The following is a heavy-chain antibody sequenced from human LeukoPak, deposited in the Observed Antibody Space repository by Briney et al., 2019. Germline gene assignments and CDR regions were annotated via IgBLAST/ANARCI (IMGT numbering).Heavy chain of an antibody. CDR2: INPSGGST. CDR3: ARVHAVGATSYYYYGMDV. CDR1: GYTFTSYY. J-gene: IGHJ6*02. D-gene: IGHD1-26*01. V-gene: IGHV1-46*01. Sequence: ASVKVSCKASGYTFTSYYMHWVRQAPGQGLEWMGIINPSGGSTSYAQKFQGRVTMTRDTSTSTVYMELSSLRSEDTAVYYCARVHAVGATSYYYYGMDVWGQGTTVTVSS.